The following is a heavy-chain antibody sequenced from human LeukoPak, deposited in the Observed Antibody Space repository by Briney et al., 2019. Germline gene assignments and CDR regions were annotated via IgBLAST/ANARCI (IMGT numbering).Heavy chain of an antibody. V-gene: IGHV5-51*01. CDR2: IYPGDSDT. J-gene: IGHJ4*02. Sequence: PGESLKISCKGSGYSFTSYWIGWVRQMPGKGLEWMGIIYPGDSDTRYSPSFQGQVTISADKSISTAYLQWSSLKASDTAMYYCARHREKLTSYYYDSSGYSPGWFDYWGQGTLVTVSS. D-gene: IGHD3-22*01. CDR3: ARHREKLTSYYYDSSGYSPGWFDY. CDR1: GYSFTSYW.